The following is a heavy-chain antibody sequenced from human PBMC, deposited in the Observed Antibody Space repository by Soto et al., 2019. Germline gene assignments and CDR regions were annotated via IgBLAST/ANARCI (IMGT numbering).Heavy chain of an antibody. D-gene: IGHD6-13*01. CDR1: GFSLSTSGVG. CDR3: AHLAAAGNHDY. CDR2: IYWDDDK. Sequence: QITLKESGPTLVKPTQTLTLTCTFSGFSLSTSGVGVGWIRQPPGKALEWLALIYWDDDKRYSPSLRSRLTITKDTSKNHVVLTMPNMDPVDTATYYCAHLAAAGNHDYWGQGTLVTVSS. V-gene: IGHV2-5*02. J-gene: IGHJ4*02.